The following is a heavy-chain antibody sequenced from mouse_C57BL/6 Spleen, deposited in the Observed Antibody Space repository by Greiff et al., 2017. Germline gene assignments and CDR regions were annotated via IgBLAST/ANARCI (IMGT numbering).Heavy chain of an antibody. CDR3: TRDAY. V-gene: IGHV1-15*01. CDR2: IDPETGGT. CDR1: GYTFTDYE. Sequence: QVQLQQSGAELVRPGASVTLSCKASGYTFTDYEMHWVKQTPVHGLEWIGAIDPETGGTAYNQKFKCKAILTADTSSITAYMELRSLTSEDSAVYYCTRDAYWGQGTLVTVSA. J-gene: IGHJ3*01.